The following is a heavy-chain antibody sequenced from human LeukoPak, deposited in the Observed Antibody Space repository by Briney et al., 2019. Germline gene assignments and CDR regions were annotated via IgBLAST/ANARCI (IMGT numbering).Heavy chain of an antibody. D-gene: IGHD3-22*01. V-gene: IGHV4-4*02. CDR1: LDSTTSNF. J-gene: IGHJ4*02. CDR2: IHRSGSP. Sequence: SETLSLTCTVSLDSTTSNFWSWVRQPPGKGLEWIGEIHRSGSPNYNPSLQSRVTISIDRSRNQIVLELSSVTAADTAVYYCAREGTLDSSGYYLGYWGQGTLVTVSS. CDR3: AREGTLDSSGYYLGY.